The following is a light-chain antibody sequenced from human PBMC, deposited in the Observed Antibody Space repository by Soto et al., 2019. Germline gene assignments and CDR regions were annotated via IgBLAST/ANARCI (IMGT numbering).Light chain of an antibody. J-gene: IGLJ1*01. CDR3: AAWDDRLYV. CDR1: SSNIGSHT. CDR2: SNT. Sequence: QSVLTHPPSACWAPGHTVTISCSGSSSNIGSHTVNWYQHLPGTAPKLLIYSNTQRPLGVPVRFSGSKSGTSASLAISGLQSEDEAEYYCAAWDDRLYVFGTGTKSPS. V-gene: IGLV1-44*01.